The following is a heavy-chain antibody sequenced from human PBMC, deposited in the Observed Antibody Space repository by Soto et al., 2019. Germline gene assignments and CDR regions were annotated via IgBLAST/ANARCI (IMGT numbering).Heavy chain of an antibody. CDR2: ISAYSGST. J-gene: IGHJ6*02. CDR1: GYTFTSYG. CDR3: AREGIAVAGTDYYYYGMDV. Sequence: ASVKVSCKASGYTFTSYGISWVRQAPGQGLEWMGWISAYSGSTNYAQNLQGRVTMTTDTSTSTAYMDLRSLRSDDTAVYYCAREGIAVAGTDYYYYGMDVWGQGTTVTVSS. V-gene: IGHV1-18*01. D-gene: IGHD6-19*01.